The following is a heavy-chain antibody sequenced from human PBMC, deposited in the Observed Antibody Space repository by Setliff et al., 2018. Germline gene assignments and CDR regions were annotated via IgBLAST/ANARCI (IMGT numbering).Heavy chain of an antibody. CDR3: ARDRAYCGGDCYSTAFDI. CDR1: GFVVSENY. Sequence: GGSLRLSCAASGFVVSENYMSWVRQAPGKGLEWVSYISSSSSTIYYADSVKGRFTISRDNAKNSLYLQMNSLRAEDTAVYYCARDRAYCGGDCYSTAFDIWGQGTMVTVSS. CDR2: ISSSSSTI. J-gene: IGHJ3*02. V-gene: IGHV3-11*04. D-gene: IGHD2-21*02.